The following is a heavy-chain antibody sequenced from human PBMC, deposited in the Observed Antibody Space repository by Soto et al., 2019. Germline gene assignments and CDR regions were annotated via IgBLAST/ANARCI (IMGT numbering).Heavy chain of an antibody. CDR3: ARDGGGYPTYYYYGMDV. Sequence: GGSLRLSCAASGFTFSSYSMNWVRQAPGKGLEWVSSISSSSSYIYYADSVKGRFTISRDNAKNSLYLQMNSLRAEDTAVYYCARDGGGYPTYYYYGMDVWGQGTTVTVSS. CDR2: ISSSSSYI. V-gene: IGHV3-21*01. J-gene: IGHJ6*02. CDR1: GFTFSSYS. D-gene: IGHD3-22*01.